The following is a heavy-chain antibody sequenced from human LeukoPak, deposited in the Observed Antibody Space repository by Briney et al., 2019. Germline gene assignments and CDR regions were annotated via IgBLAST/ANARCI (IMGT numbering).Heavy chain of an antibody. CDR2: ISSSGSTI. V-gene: IGHV3-11*01. D-gene: IGHD2-15*01. CDR3: AKVYCSGGSCPIDY. J-gene: IGHJ4*02. Sequence: GGSLRLSCAASGFTFSDYYMSWIRQAPGKGLEWVSYISSSGSTIYYADSVKGRFTISRDNSKNTLYLQMNSLRAEDTAVYYCAKVYCSGGSCPIDYWGQGTLVTVSS. CDR1: GFTFSDYY.